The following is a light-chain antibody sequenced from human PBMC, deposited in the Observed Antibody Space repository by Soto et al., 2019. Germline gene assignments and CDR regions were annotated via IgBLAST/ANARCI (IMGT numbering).Light chain of an antibody. V-gene: IGKV3-20*01. CDR3: QQYGSSPYT. J-gene: IGKJ2*01. Sequence: EMVLTQSPGTLSLSPGERATLSCTASQSVSSSYLAWYQQKPGQAPRLLIYGASTRATGLPDRFSGRGSGTDFTLTISRLESEDFAVYYCQQYGSSPYTFGQGTKLEIK. CDR2: GAS. CDR1: QSVSSSY.